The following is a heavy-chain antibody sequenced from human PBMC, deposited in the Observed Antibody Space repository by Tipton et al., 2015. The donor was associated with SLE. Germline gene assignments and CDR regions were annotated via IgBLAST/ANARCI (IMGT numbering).Heavy chain of an antibody. Sequence: TLSLTCTVSGGSISSHYWSWIRQPPGKGLEWIGYIYFTGSTNYNPSLKSRVTISVDKSKNQFSLKLSSVTAADTAVYYCARVGGGSYWPYFDYWGQGTLVTVSS. CDR1: GGSISSHY. J-gene: IGHJ4*02. CDR2: IYFTGST. D-gene: IGHD1-26*01. CDR3: ARVGGGSYWPYFDY. V-gene: IGHV4-59*11.